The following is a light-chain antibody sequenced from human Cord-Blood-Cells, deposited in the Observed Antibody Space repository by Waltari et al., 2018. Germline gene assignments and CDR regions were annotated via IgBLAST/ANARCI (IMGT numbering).Light chain of an antibody. CDR1: SGSIASHF. J-gene: IGLJ3*02. Sequence: NFLLTQPHSASESPGKTVTLSCTRSSGSIASHFVQWYQQRPGSSPTTVIYEDNQRPSGVPDRFSGSIDSSSNSASLTISGLKTEDEADYYCQSYDSSNWVFGGGTKLTVL. CDR2: EDN. V-gene: IGLV6-57*01. CDR3: QSYDSSNWV.